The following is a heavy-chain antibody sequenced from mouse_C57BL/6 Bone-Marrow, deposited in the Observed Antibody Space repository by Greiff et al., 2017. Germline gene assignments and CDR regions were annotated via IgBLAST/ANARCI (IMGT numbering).Heavy chain of an antibody. CDR2: ISSGGSYT. V-gene: IGHV5-6*02. Sequence: DVMLVESGGDLVKPGGSLKLSCAASGFTFSSYGMSWVRQTPGKRLEWVATISSGGSYTYYPDSVKGRFTISRDNAKNTLYLQMSSLKSEDTAMYYCARHGTTVVATDYWGQGTTLTVSS. D-gene: IGHD1-1*01. J-gene: IGHJ2*01. CDR1: GFTFSSYG. CDR3: ARHGTTVVATDY.